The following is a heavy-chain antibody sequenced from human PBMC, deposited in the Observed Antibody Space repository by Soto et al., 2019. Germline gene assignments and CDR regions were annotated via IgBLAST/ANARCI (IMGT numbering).Heavy chain of an antibody. CDR2: ISAYNGNT. D-gene: IGHD3-9*01. V-gene: IGHV1-18*04. CDR1: GYTFTSYG. Sequence: ASVKFSGKASGYTFTSYGISWVRQAPAQGREWMGWISAYNGNTNYAQKLQGRVTMTTDTSTSTAYMELRSLRSDDTAVYYCARGGRCFDWVRYGMDVWGQGTTVTVSS. CDR3: ARGGRCFDWVRYGMDV. J-gene: IGHJ6*02.